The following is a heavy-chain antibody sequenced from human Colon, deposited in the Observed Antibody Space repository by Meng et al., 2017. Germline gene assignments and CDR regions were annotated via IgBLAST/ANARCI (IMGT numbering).Heavy chain of an antibody. V-gene: IGHV3-23*01. CDR3: AKDPDTSAFDI. Sequence: GGSLRLSCAASGFTFSSFAMSWVRQAPGEGLEWVSTISNNGATTYYADSVKGRFTISRDNSKNTLYLQMSSLRVDDTAVYYCAKDPDTSAFDIWGQGTMVTVSS. D-gene: IGHD1-26*01. CDR1: GFTFSSFA. J-gene: IGHJ3*02. CDR2: ISNNGATT.